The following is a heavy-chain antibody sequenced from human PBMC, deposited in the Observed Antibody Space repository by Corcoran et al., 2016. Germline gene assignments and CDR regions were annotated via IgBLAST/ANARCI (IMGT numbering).Heavy chain of an antibody. Sequence: QITLTESGPTLVKPTQTLSLTCTFSGFSLTTSGVGVGWIRQPPGKALEWLALIYWDDDKRYSPSLKTRLTITKDTSKNQVVLTMTNMDPVVTATYYCAPRTPQYSGTYILDYWGQGTLVTVSS. J-gene: IGHJ4*02. V-gene: IGHV2-5*02. CDR2: IYWDDDK. CDR1: GFSLTTSGVG. CDR3: APRTPQYSGTYILDY. D-gene: IGHD1-26*01.